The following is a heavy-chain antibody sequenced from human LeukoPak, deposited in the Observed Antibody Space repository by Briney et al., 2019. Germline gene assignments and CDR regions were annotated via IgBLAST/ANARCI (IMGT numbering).Heavy chain of an antibody. D-gene: IGHD3-16*01. CDR2: ISSSSTYI. Sequence: GGSLRLSCAASGFTFSSYSMNWVRQAPGKGLEWVSFISSSSTYIYYADSLKGRFTISRDNAKNTLYLQINSLRAEDTAVYFCAKDRLGGPYFFHYWGQGTLVTVSS. V-gene: IGHV3-21*04. CDR1: GFTFSSYS. CDR3: AKDRLGGPYFFHY. J-gene: IGHJ4*02.